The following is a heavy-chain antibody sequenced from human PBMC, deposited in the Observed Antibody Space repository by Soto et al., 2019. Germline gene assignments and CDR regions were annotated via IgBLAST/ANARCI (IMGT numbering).Heavy chain of an antibody. CDR3: ARKYSSSWPNWFDP. D-gene: IGHD6-13*01. CDR1: GFTFSSYW. J-gene: IGHJ5*02. CDR2: IKQDGSEK. V-gene: IGHV3-7*01. Sequence: GGSLRLSWAASGFTFSSYWMSWVRQAPGKGLEWVANIKQDGSEKYYVDSVKGRFTISRDNAKNSLYLQMNSLRAEDTAVYYCARKYSSSWPNWFDPWGQGTLVTVSS.